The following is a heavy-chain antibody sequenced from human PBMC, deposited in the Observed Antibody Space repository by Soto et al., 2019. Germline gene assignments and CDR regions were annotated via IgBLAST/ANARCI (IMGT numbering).Heavy chain of an antibody. V-gene: IGHV3-21*01. D-gene: IGHD2-2*01. CDR3: ERDTKLYASRTGLHY. CDR2: ITSSNNYI. Sequence: EVQLVESGGGLVAPGGSLRLSCAASGFTFSSYSMNWVRQAPGKGLEWVSSITSSNNYIHYTASVEGRFTISRDNDKNPLYLRMNSLKVEDKAEYYSERDTKLYASRTGLHYWGQGTLVTVSS. CDR1: GFTFSSYS. J-gene: IGHJ4*01.